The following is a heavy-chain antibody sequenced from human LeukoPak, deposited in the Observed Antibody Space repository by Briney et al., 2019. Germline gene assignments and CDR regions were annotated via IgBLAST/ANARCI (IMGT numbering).Heavy chain of an antibody. V-gene: IGHV4-61*01. D-gene: IGHD6-13*01. CDR1: GGSISISSHY. J-gene: IGHJ3*02. CDR2: IYYSGST. CDR3: ARDRGSSSPWAFDI. Sequence: SETLSLTCTVSGGSISISSHYWGWIRQPPGKGLEWIGYIYYSGSTNYNPSLKSRVTISVDTSKNQFSLKLSSVTAADTAVYYCARDRGSSSPWAFDIWGQGTMVTVSS.